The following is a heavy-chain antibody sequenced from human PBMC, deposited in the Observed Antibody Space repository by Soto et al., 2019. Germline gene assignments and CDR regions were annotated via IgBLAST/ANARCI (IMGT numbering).Heavy chain of an antibody. CDR1: GGSFSDYS. J-gene: IGHJ4*02. CDR3: ADMRGQWLPRD. Sequence: SETLSLTCAVYGGSFSDYSWTWIRQPPGKGLEWIGEINHSGSTYHNPSLKSRVTISVDTSRNQFSLRLSSVTAADTAVYYCADMRGQWLPRDWGQGILVTV. D-gene: IGHD6-19*01. V-gene: IGHV4-34*01. CDR2: INHSGST.